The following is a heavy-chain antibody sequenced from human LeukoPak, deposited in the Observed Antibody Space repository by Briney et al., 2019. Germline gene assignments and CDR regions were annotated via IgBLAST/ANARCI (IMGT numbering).Heavy chain of an antibody. D-gene: IGHD2-8*01. J-gene: IGHJ3*02. CDR3: ARVYGSRGFDI. CDR1: GGSISTYY. Sequence: PSETLSLTCTVSGGSISTYYWSWIRQPAGKGLEWIGRLYTSGTTNYNPSLMSRVTMSGDTSKNQFSLKLNSVTAADTAAYYCARVYGSRGFDIWGQGTVVTVSS. CDR2: LYTSGTT. V-gene: IGHV4-4*07.